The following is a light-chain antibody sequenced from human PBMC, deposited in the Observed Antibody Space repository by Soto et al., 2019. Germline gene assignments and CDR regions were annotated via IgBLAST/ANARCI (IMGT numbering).Light chain of an antibody. J-gene: IGKJ5*01. CDR1: QSVGGY. CDR2: DAS. Sequence: EVVMTQSPATLSVSPGERATLSCRASQSVGGYLAWYQQRPGQAPRVLIYDASNRATGIPVRFSGSGSGTDFTLTISSLEPEDFAVYYCQQRSNWPITFGQGTRLEIK. CDR3: QQRSNWPIT. V-gene: IGKV3-11*01.